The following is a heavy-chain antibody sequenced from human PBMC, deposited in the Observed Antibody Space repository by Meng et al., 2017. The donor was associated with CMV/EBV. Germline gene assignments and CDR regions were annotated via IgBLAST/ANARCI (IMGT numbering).Heavy chain of an antibody. J-gene: IGHJ1*01. D-gene: IGHD6-13*01. CDR3: AREAIYSSSYFQH. CDR2: IIPIFGTA. Sequence: KVSCKASGYTFTSYDINWVRQATGQGLEWMGGIIPIFGTANYAQKFQGRVTITTDESTSTAYMELSSLRSEDTAVYYCAREAIYSSSYFQHWGQGTLVTVSS. CDR1: GYTFTSYD. V-gene: IGHV1-69*05.